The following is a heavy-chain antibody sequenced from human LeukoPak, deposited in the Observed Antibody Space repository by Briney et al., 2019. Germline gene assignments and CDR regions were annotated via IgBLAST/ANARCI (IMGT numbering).Heavy chain of an antibody. D-gene: IGHD5-12*01. V-gene: IGHV4-39*07. CDR2: IPYSGNT. CDR1: GDSISSSSSY. J-gene: IGHJ4*02. CDR3: AREEDYSGYDSVVY. Sequence: SETLSLTCTVSGDSISSSSSYWGWIRQPPGKGLEWIGTIPYSGNTYYNPSLKSRVTISVDTSKNQFSLKLSSVTAADTAVYYCAREEDYSGYDSVVYWGQGTLVTVSS.